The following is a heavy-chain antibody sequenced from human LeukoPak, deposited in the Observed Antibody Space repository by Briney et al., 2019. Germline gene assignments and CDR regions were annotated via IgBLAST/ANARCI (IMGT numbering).Heavy chain of an antibody. J-gene: IGHJ6*03. CDR2: INPSGGST. Sequence: ASVKVSCKASGYTFTSYYMHWVRQAPGQGLEWMGIINPSGGSTSYAQKFQGRVTMTTDTSTSTAYMELRSLRSDDTAVYYCARDWGVAAAGYYYYYMDVWGKGTTVTVSS. CDR3: ARDWGVAAAGYYYYYMDV. V-gene: IGHV1-46*01. D-gene: IGHD6-13*01. CDR1: GYTFTSYY.